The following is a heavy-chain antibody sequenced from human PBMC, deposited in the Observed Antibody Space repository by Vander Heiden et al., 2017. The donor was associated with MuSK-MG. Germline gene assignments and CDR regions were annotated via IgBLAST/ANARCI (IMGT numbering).Heavy chain of an antibody. Sequence: QVQLQESGPGPVKPSQTLSLTGTVSGGSISCGGYYWSWIRQHPGKGLEWIGYIYYSGSTYYNPSLKSRVTISVDTSKNQFSLKLSSVTAADMAVYYCARGYDFWSGSYYFDYWGQGTLVTVSS. J-gene: IGHJ4*02. V-gene: IGHV4-31*03. CDR1: GGSISCGGYY. CDR2: IYYSGST. D-gene: IGHD3-3*01. CDR3: ARGYDFWSGSYYFDY.